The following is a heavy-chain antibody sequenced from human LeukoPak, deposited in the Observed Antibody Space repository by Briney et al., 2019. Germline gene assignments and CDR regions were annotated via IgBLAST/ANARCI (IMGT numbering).Heavy chain of an antibody. CDR3: AKDLEQRISGGYFDP. D-gene: IGHD6-25*01. Sequence: GGSLRLSCAASGFTLSTFGMHWVRQAPGKGLKWVAFIRYDETSKYYADSVKGRFTISRDNSKNSLHLQMNSLRAEDTAVYYCAKDLEQRISGGYFDPWGQGTLVTVSS. CDR1: GFTLSTFG. CDR2: IRYDETSK. V-gene: IGHV3-30*02. J-gene: IGHJ5*02.